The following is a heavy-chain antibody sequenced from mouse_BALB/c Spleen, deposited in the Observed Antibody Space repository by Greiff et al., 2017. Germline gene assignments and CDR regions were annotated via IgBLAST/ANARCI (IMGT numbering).Heavy chain of an antibody. CDR2: ISSGSSTI. CDR3: ARSQYGNYAWFAY. Sequence: EVQLVESGGGLVQPGGSRKLSCAASGFTFSSFGMHWVRQAPEKGLEWVAYISSGSSTIYYADTVKGRFTISRDNPKNTLFLQMTSLRSEDTAMYYCARSQYGNYAWFAYWGQGTLVTVSA. J-gene: IGHJ3*01. CDR1: GFTFSSFG. V-gene: IGHV5-17*02. D-gene: IGHD2-10*02.